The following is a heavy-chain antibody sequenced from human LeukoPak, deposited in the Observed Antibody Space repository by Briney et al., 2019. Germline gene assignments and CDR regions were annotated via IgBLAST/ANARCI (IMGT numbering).Heavy chain of an antibody. CDR1: GFTFSTYS. Sequence: GGSLRLSCTASGFTFSTYSMNWVRQAPGKGLEWVSSISSSSSYIYYADSVKGRFTISRDNAKNSLYLQMNSLRAEDTAVYYCATERVVVPADPDDYWGQGTLVTVSS. CDR2: ISSSSSYI. CDR3: ATERVVVPADPDDY. V-gene: IGHV3-21*01. D-gene: IGHD2-2*01. J-gene: IGHJ4*02.